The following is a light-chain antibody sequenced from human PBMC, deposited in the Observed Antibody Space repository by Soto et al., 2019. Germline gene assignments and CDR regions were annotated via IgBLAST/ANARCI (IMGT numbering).Light chain of an antibody. Sequence: DIVMTQTPDSLAVSLGERATINCKSSQSVLYNSKNDSYLTWYQQKPGQSPKVLIYWASTRESGVPDRFSGSGSGTDFTLTISNLQAEDVAVYYCQQYYSLPWTFGQGTKVESK. CDR2: WAS. CDR1: QSVLYNSKNDSY. J-gene: IGKJ1*01. CDR3: QQYYSLPWT. V-gene: IGKV4-1*01.